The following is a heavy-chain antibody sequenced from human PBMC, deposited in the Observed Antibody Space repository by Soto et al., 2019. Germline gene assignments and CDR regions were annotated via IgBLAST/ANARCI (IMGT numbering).Heavy chain of an antibody. D-gene: IGHD6-19*01. CDR1: AEYFSTCY. Sequence: PSENLCVTCTGSAEYFSTCYWSWIRQSPGKGLEWIGEINHSGRNIYNPSLKSRVTMSIDTSKNQLSLKLSSVTAADTAIYYCARGGSSDWQVDFDIWGQGTMV. J-gene: IGHJ3*02. V-gene: IGHV4-34*01. CDR2: INHSGRN. CDR3: ARGGSSDWQVDFDI.